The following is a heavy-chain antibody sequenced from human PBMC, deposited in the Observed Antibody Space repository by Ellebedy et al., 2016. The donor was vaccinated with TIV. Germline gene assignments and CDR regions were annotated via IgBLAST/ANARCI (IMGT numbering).Heavy chain of an antibody. CDR1: GFTFSNYA. CDR2: ISGSGEYT. D-gene: IGHD3-10*01. V-gene: IGHV3-23*01. CDR3: PKDREIGSHYYFDT. Sequence: GGSLRLSCAASGFTFSNYAMSWVRRSPGKGLDWVSLISGSGEYTYYADSVKGRLTISRDNAKNSLSLQMNSLRGEDTAVYYCPKDREIGSHYYFDTWGQGTLVTVSS. J-gene: IGHJ4*02.